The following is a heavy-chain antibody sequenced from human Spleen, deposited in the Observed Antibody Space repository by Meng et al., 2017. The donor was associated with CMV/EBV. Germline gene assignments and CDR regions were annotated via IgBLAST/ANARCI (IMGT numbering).Heavy chain of an antibody. CDR2: INSDGSGR. V-gene: IGHV3-74*01. Sequence: GESLKISCAASGFTFSSSWMHWVRQAPGKGLVWVSHINSDGSGRSYADSVKGRFTISRDNAKNTLYLQMNSLRAEDTAVYYCARGSFRVQTLYWGQGKLVTVSS. D-gene: IGHD3-3*02. CDR3: ARGSFRVQTLY. J-gene: IGHJ4*02. CDR1: GFTFSSSW.